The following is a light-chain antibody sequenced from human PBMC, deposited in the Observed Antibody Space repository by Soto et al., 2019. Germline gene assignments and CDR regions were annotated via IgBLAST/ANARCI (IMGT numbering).Light chain of an antibody. Sequence: MTQSPSTLSVSPGERATLSCRASQSVSSNLAWFQQKPGQAPRLLIYGASTRATGIPARFSGSGSGTEFTLTISSLQSEDFALYYCQQSNNWPDTFGGGTKVDIK. J-gene: IGKJ4*01. V-gene: IGKV3-15*01. CDR2: GAS. CDR1: QSVSSN. CDR3: QQSNNWPDT.